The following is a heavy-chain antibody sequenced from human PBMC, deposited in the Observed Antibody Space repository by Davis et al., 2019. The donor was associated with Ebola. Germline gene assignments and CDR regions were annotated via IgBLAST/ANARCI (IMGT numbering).Heavy chain of an antibody. CDR3: ASAWGRYYFDN. CDR2: ISYDGSNK. V-gene: IGHV3-30*03. D-gene: IGHD3-16*01. Sequence: GESLKISCAASGFTFSSYGMHWVRQAPGKGLEWVAVISYDGSNKYYADSVKGRFTISRDNSKNTLDLQMNSLRAEDTAVYYCASAWGRYYFDNWGQGTLVTVSS. CDR1: GFTFSSYG. J-gene: IGHJ4*02.